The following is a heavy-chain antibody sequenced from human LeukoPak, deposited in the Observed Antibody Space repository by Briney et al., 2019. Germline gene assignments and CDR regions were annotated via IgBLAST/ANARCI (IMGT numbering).Heavy chain of an antibody. J-gene: IGHJ4*02. CDR1: GFTFSSYA. V-gene: IGHV3-23*01. D-gene: IGHD3-10*01. CDR3: AKALLWFGGPSGLDY. Sequence: PGGSLRLSCAASGFTFSSYAMTWVRQAPGKGLEWVSAISGSGGSTYYADSVKGRFTISRDNSKNTLYLQMNSLRAEDTAVYYCAKALLWFGGPSGLDYWGQGTLVTVSS. CDR2: ISGSGGST.